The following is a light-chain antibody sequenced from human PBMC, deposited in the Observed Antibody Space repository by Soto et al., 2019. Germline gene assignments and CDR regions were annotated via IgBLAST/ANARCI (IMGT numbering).Light chain of an antibody. J-gene: IGLJ1*01. V-gene: IGLV2-8*01. CDR2: EVS. CDR1: SSDVVAYNY. CDR3: SSYAGSNTYV. Sequence: QSVLTQPPSASGSPGQSVTISCTGTSSDVVAYNYVSWYQQHPGKAPKLMIYEVSKRPSGVPDRFSGSKSGNTASLTVSGLQAEDETDYYCSSYAGSNTYVFGTGTKVTVL.